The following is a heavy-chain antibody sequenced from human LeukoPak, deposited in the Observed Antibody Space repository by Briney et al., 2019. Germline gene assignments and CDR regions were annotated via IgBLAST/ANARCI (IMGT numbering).Heavy chain of an antibody. CDR3: ARRQGCSSASCPPDY. CDR1: GYSFNSYW. CDR2: NYPGESDT. J-gene: IGHJ4*02. V-gene: IGHV5-51*01. D-gene: IGHD2-2*01. Sequence: GESLKISCRGSGYSFNSYWIGWVRQMPGKGLEWMGINYPGESDTRYSPSFQGQVSMSADKSINTAYLQWSSLKASDTAMYYCARRQGCSSASCPPDYCGQGTLVTVSS.